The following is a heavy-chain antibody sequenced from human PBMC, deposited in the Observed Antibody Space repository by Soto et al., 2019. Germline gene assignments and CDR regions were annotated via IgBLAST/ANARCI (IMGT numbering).Heavy chain of an antibody. J-gene: IGHJ4*02. V-gene: IGHV3-9*01. Sequence: EVQLVESGGDLVQPGRSLRLSCATSGFTFDDNAMHWVRQAPRKGLEWVSGISWNSGSIHYADSVRGRFTISRDNAKNSLYLQMNSLSPEDTAFYHCAKYGGGDYRLGTYFDSWGQGTLVTVSS. CDR1: GFTFDDNA. D-gene: IGHD2-21*02. CDR2: ISWNSGSI. CDR3: AKYGGGDYRLGTYFDS.